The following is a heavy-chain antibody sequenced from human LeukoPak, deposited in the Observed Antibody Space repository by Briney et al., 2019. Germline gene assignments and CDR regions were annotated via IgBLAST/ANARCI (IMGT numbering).Heavy chain of an antibody. CDR1: GGTFSSSA. Sequence: ASVKVSCKASGGTFSSSAINWVRQAPGQGLEWMGGIIPIFGTANYAQKFQGRVTITADESTSTAYMELSSLRSEDTAVYYCARGPTTVFNFDYWGQGTLVTVSS. CDR3: ARGPTTVFNFDY. J-gene: IGHJ4*02. CDR2: IIPIFGTA. D-gene: IGHD4-17*01. V-gene: IGHV1-69*13.